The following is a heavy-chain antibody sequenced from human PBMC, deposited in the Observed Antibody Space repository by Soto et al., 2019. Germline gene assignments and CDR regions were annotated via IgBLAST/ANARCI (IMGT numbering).Heavy chain of an antibody. Sequence: QVQMVESGGGVVQPGRSLRLSCAASGFTFSTSAIHCVRQAPGKGLEWVAFISYDGTNKYYGDSVEGRFTISRDNSKKTLYLPMKSLRADDTALYYCGMRVGDSDYWAQGTLVTVS. CDR2: ISYDGTNK. CDR3: GMRVGDSDY. J-gene: IGHJ4*02. V-gene: IGHV3-30*03. D-gene: IGHD1-26*01. CDR1: GFTFSTSA.